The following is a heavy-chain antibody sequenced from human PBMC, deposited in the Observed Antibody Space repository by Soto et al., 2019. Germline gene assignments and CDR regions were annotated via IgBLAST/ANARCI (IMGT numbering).Heavy chain of an antibody. V-gene: IGHV4-59*12. CDR3: ARDRWTSRANWFDP. CDR2: ISDSGTT. D-gene: IGHD3-16*02. CDR1: GGSIDSYY. Sequence: PGLVKASETLSLTCTVFGGSIDSYYWSWIRQAPGKGLEWIGHISDSGTTNYNPSLGSRVTISVDTSRNLFSLKLSSVTAADTAVYFCARDRWTSRANWFDPWGPGTLVTVSS. J-gene: IGHJ5*02.